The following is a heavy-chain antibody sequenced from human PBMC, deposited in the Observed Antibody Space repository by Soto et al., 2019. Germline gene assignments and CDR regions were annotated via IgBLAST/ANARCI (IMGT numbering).Heavy chain of an antibody. CDR1: GFTFSDST. CDR2: IRSEVYSYAT. J-gene: IGHJ6*02. CDR3: SRCSASYCMDV. Sequence: EVQLVESGGGLVQPGGSLKVSCAASGFTFSDSTIHWVRQASGKGLEWVGRIRSEVYSYATVCAASVKDRFTISRDDSKNTAYLQMNSLKIEDTAVYYCSRCSASYCMDVWGQGTTVTVSS. D-gene: IGHD3-10*02. V-gene: IGHV3-73*01.